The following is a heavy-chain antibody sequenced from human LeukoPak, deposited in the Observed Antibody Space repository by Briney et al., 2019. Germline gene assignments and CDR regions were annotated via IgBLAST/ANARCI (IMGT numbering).Heavy chain of an antibody. CDR2: IHHSGST. J-gene: IGHJ3*02. CDR3: ARRANSGSTKGAFDI. Sequence: PSETLSLTCTVSGYSISSGYYWGWIRQPPGKGLDWIGSIHHSGSTYYNPSLKSRVTISVDTSKNQFSLKLNSVTAADTAVYYCARRANSGSTKGAFDIWGQGTMVTVSS. D-gene: IGHD1-26*01. CDR1: GYSISSGYY. V-gene: IGHV4-38-2*02.